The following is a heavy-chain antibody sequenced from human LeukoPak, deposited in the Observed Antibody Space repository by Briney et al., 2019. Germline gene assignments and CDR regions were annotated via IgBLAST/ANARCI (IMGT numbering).Heavy chain of an antibody. CDR2: IRNKANSYTT. J-gene: IGHJ4*02. CDR1: GLTFSDHY. Sequence: GGSLRLSWAASGLTFSDHYMDWVRKAPGKGLEWVGRIRNKANSYTTEYAASVKGRFTVSRDNSKNSLYLQMNSLKTEDTAVYYCVGGAVYYFDCWGQGTLVTVSS. V-gene: IGHV3-72*01. CDR3: VGGAVYYFDC.